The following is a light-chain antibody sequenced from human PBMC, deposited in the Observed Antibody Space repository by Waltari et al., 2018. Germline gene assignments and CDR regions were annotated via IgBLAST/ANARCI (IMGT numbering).Light chain of an antibody. CDR1: SGHSSYA. Sequence: QLVLTQSPSASASLGASVKLTCTLSSGHSSYAIAWHQQQPEKGPRYLMNLNRDGSHSKGDGIPDRFSGSSSGAERYLPISSRQSEDEADYYCQTWGTGIVVFGGGTKLTVL. CDR2: LNRDGSH. CDR3: QTWGTGIVV. J-gene: IGLJ2*01. V-gene: IGLV4-69*01.